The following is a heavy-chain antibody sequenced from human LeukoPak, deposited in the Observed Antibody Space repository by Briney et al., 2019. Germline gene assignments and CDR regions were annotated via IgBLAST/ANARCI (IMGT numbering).Heavy chain of an antibody. V-gene: IGHV3-23*01. Sequence: TGGSVRLSCAASGFSFNSYAMSWVRQAPGKGLEWVSAIGGSGGSTYYADSVKGRYTISRDNSKNTLYLQMNSLRAEDTAVYYCARPRLTINYYFDYWGQGTVVTVSS. D-gene: IGHD5-12*01. CDR3: ARPRLTINYYFDY. CDR1: GFSFNSYA. CDR2: IGGSGGST. J-gene: IGHJ4*02.